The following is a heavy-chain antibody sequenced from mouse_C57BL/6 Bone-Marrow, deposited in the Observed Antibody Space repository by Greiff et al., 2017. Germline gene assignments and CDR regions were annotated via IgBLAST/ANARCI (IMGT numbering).Heavy chain of an antibody. CDR1: GFTFSSYA. V-gene: IGHV5-4*01. J-gene: IGHJ3*01. CDR3: ARDCDYPAWFAY. D-gene: IGHD5-5*01. Sequence: EVQLVESGGGLVKPGGSLKLSCAASGFTFSSYAMSWVRQTPEKRLEWVATISDGGSYTYYPDNVKGRFTISRDNAKNNLYLQMSHLKSEDTAMXYCARDCDYPAWFAYWGQGTLVTVSA. CDR2: ISDGGSYT.